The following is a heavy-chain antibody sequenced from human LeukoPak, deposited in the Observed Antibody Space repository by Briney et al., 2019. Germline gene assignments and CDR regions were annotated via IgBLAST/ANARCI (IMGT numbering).Heavy chain of an antibody. J-gene: IGHJ4*02. V-gene: IGHV3-9*01. CDR1: GFTFSSYS. Sequence: GGSLRLSCAASGFTFSSYSMNWVRQAPGKGLEWVSGISWNSGSIGYADSVKGRFTISRDNAKNSLYLQMSSLRAEDTALYYCAKEKGVAAAGKGFDYWGQGTLVTVSS. CDR3: AKEKGVAAAGKGFDY. CDR2: ISWNSGSI. D-gene: IGHD6-13*01.